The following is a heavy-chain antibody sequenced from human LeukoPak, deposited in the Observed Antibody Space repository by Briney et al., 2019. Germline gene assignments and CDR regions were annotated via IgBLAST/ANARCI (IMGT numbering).Heavy chain of an antibody. CDR3: ARDRGYGDETGYYGMDV. CDR1: GFTVSSNY. J-gene: IGHJ6*02. Sequence: PGGSLRLSCAASGFTVSSNYMSWVRQAPGKGLEWVSVIYSGGSTYYADSVKGRFTISRDNPKNTLYLQMNSLRAEDTAVYYCARDRGYGDETGYYGMDVWGQGTTVTVSS. V-gene: IGHV3-66*01. CDR2: IYSGGST. D-gene: IGHD4-17*01.